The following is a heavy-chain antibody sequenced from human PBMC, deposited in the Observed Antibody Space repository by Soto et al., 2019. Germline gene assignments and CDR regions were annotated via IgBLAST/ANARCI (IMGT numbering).Heavy chain of an antibody. J-gene: IGHJ5*02. CDR3: ARGGLSLLWFGELLGWFDP. CDR1: GYTFTSYG. Sequence: QVQLVQSGAEVKKPGASVKVSCKASGYTFTSYGISWVRQAPGQGLEWMGWISAYNGNTNYAQKLQGRVTMTTDTATSTAYMELRSLRSDDTAVYYCARGGLSLLWFGELLGWFDPWGQGTLVTVSS. D-gene: IGHD3-10*01. V-gene: IGHV1-18*01. CDR2: ISAYNGNT.